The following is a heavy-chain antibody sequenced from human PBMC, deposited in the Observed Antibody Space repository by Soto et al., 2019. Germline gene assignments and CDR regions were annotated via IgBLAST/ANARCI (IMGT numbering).Heavy chain of an antibody. V-gene: IGHV1-18*01. Sequence: QVQLVQSGAEVKKPGASVKVSCEPSGYTFTSYGISWVRLAPGQGPEWMGWISTYNGNTNYAQKFQGRVTMATDTSTSTAYMELRSLRSDDTAVYYCARDLIAATGADYWGQGTLVTVSS. CDR2: ISTYNGNT. CDR1: GYTFTSYG. D-gene: IGHD6-13*01. J-gene: IGHJ4*02. CDR3: ARDLIAATGADY.